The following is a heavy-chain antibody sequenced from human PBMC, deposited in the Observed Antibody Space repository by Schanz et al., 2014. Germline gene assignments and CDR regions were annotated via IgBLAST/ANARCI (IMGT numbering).Heavy chain of an antibody. CDR2: IKSKTDGETT. CDR3: ATASSPVREAGAGSSFHL. Sequence: EVQLVESGGGLIQPGGSLTLSCAASRFTVTNAWMSWVRQAPGKGLEWLGRIKSKTDGETTDYAAPVKGRFSISRDDSQSTLYLQMNSLKIEDTAVYYCATASSPVREAGAGSSFHLWGQGTLVTVSP. D-gene: IGHD6-13*01. J-gene: IGHJ5*02. CDR1: RFTVTNAW. V-gene: IGHV3-15*01.